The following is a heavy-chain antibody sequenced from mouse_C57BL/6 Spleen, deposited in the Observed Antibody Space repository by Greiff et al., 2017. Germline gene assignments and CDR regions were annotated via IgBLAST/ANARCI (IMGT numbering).Heavy chain of an antibody. Sequence: QVQLQQPGAELVMPGASVKLSCKASGYTFTSYWMHWVKQRPGQGLEWIGEIDPSDSYTNYNQKFKGKSTLTVDKSSSTAYMQLSSLTSEDSAVYYCARRGLHRGYFDVWGTGTTVTVFS. CDR1: GYTFTSYW. D-gene: IGHD2-4*01. CDR3: ARRGLHRGYFDV. V-gene: IGHV1-69*01. CDR2: IDPSDSYT. J-gene: IGHJ1*03.